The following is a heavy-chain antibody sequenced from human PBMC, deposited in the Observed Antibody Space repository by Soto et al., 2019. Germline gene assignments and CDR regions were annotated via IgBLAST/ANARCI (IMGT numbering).Heavy chain of an antibody. CDR3: AREGYCNGGSCYPSIFDY. D-gene: IGHD2-15*01. V-gene: IGHV3-48*01. CDR2: ISSSSSTI. J-gene: IGHJ4*02. Sequence: EVQLVESGGGLVQPGGSLRLSCAASGFTFSSYSMNWVRQAPGKGLEWVSYISSSSSTIYYADSVKGRFTISRDNAKNSLYLQMNSLRAEDTAVYYCAREGYCNGGSCYPSIFDYWGQGTLVTVSS. CDR1: GFTFSSYS.